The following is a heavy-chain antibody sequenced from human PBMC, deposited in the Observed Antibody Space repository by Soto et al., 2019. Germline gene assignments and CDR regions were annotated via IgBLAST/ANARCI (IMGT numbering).Heavy chain of an antibody. CDR2: IYHSGST. CDR1: CGSLRSGGYS. J-gene: IGHJ6*02. V-gene: IGHV4-30-2*01. Sequence: TLCLTYGGSCGSLRSGGYSWTWIRQPPGKGLEWIGYIYHSGSTYYNPSLKSRVTISVDRSKNQFSLKLNSVTAADTAVYYCARVPDVWGQGTTVT. CDR3: ARVPDV.